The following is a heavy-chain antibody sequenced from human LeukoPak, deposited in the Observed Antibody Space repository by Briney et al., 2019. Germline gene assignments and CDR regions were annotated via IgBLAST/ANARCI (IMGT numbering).Heavy chain of an antibody. V-gene: IGHV1-69*05. CDR2: IIPIFGTA. D-gene: IGHD2-2*01. Sequence: SVKVSCKASGGTFSSHAISWVRQAPGQGLEWMGGIIPIFGTANYAQKFEGRVTITTDESTSTAYMELSSLRSEDTAVYYCARGVFNQLLSPYYFDYWGQGTLVTVSS. CDR1: GGTFSSHA. CDR3: ARGVFNQLLSPYYFDY. J-gene: IGHJ4*02.